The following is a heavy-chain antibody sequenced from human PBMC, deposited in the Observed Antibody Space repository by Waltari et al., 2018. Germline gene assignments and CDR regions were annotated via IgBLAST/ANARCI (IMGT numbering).Heavy chain of an antibody. D-gene: IGHD3-3*01. V-gene: IGHV4-34*01. CDR1: GGSFSGYY. J-gene: IGHJ5*02. Sequence: QVQLQQWGAGLLKPSETLSLTCAVYGGSFSGYYWSWIRQPPGKGLEWIGEINHSGSTHYNPSLKSRVTISVDTSKNQFSLKLSSVTAADTAVYYCARGRPVYDFWSGYRGSNWFDPWGQGTLVTVSS. CDR3: ARGRPVYDFWSGYRGSNWFDP. CDR2: INHSGST.